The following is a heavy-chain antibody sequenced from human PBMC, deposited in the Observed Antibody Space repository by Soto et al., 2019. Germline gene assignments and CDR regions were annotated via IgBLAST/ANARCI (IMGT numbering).Heavy chain of an antibody. CDR3: ARQPGEQWLLFSSADYYYVKDV. Sequence: PSETLSLTCAVSGGSISSSNWWSWVRQPPGKGLEWIGEIYHSGSTNYNPSLKSRVTISVDKSKNQFSLKLSSVTAADTAVYYCARQPGEQWLLFSSADYYYVKDVWAQGTTVPVS. CDR2: IYHSGST. CDR1: GGSISSSNW. D-gene: IGHD6-19*01. V-gene: IGHV4-4*02. J-gene: IGHJ6*02.